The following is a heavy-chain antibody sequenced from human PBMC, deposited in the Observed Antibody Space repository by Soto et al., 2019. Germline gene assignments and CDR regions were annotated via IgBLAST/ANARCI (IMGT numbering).Heavy chain of an antibody. D-gene: IGHD2-8*02. V-gene: IGHV3-64*01. CDR1: GFTLSGYA. Sequence: EVQLAESGGGLAQPGGSLRLSCAASGFTLSGYAMDWVRQAPGKGLEYVSGISSNGVGTYYANYVQGRFTISGDNSKNTVDLQMGSLRPDDSAVYYWSGHARWCFYYMDVWGKEPTVAVSS. J-gene: IGHJ6*03. CDR3: SGHARWCFYYMDV. CDR2: ISSNGVGT.